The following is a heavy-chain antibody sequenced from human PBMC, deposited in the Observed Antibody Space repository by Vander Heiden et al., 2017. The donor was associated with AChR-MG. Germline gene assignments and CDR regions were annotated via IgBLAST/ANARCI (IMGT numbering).Heavy chain of an antibody. CDR3: ARGRWRNKNDAFDI. Sequence: QVQLVESGGGVVQPGRSLRLSCAASGFTFSSYGMHWVRQAPGKGVEWVAVIWYDGSNKYYADSVKGRFTISRDNSKNTLYLQMNSLRAEDTAVYYCARGRWRNKNDAFDIWGQGTMVTVSS. D-gene: IGHD3-3*01. V-gene: IGHV3-33*01. CDR1: GFTFSSYG. J-gene: IGHJ3*02. CDR2: IWYDGSNK.